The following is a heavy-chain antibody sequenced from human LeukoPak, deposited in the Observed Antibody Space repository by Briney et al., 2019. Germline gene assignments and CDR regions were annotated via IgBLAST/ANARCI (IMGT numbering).Heavy chain of an antibody. Sequence: GGSLRLSRAASGFTFSSYAMSWVRQAPGKGLEWVSAISGSGGSTYYADFVKGRFTISRDNSKNTLYLQMNSLRAEVTAVYYCAKDPTMIVVVIPDYWGQGTLVTVSS. D-gene: IGHD3-22*01. CDR2: ISGSGGST. CDR3: AKDPTMIVVVIPDY. J-gene: IGHJ4*02. V-gene: IGHV3-23*01. CDR1: GFTFSSYA.